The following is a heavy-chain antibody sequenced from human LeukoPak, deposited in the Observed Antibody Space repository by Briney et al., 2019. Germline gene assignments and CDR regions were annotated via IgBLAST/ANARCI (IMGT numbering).Heavy chain of an antibody. V-gene: IGHV4-59*12. CDR3: ATGGSITSFDY. CDR1: GGSISSYY. Sequence: SSETLSLTCTVSGGSISSYYWSWIRQPPGKGLEWIGYIYYSGSTNYNPSLKSRVTISVDRSKNQFSLKLSSVTAADTAVCYCATGGSITSFDYWGQGTLVTVSS. D-gene: IGHD3-10*01. CDR2: IYYSGST. J-gene: IGHJ4*02.